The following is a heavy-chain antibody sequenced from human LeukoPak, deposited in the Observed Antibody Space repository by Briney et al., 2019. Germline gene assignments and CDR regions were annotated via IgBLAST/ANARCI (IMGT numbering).Heavy chain of an antibody. CDR3: AMVVAHFDY. V-gene: IGHV4-34*01. CDR2: IDHSGNT. J-gene: IGHJ4*02. CDR1: DGSLSGYY. D-gene: IGHD2-15*01. Sequence: PSETLSLTCAVYDGSLSGYYWTWIRQPPGKGLEWIGEIDHSGNTNYNPSLKSPVTISVGTSKNQFSLNLSSVTAADTAVYYCAMVVAHFDYWGQGTLVTVSS.